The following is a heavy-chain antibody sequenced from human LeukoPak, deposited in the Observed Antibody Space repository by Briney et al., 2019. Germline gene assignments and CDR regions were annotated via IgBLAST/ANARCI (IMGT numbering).Heavy chain of an antibody. Sequence: SQTLSLTCTVSGGSISSGSYYWSWIRQPAGKGLEWIGRIYTSGSTNYNPSLKSRVTISVDTSKNQFSLKLSSVTAADTAVYYCARSAEYYYDSSGLYYFDYWGQGTLVTVSS. J-gene: IGHJ4*02. CDR2: IYTSGST. D-gene: IGHD3-22*01. CDR3: ARSAEYYYDSSGLYYFDY. V-gene: IGHV4-61*02. CDR1: GGSISSGSYY.